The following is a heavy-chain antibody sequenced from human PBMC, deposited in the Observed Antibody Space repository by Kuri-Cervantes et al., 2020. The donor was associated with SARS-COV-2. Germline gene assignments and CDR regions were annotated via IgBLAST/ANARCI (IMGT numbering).Heavy chain of an antibody. CDR1: GFTFSNYV. CDR3: ARRESWKGDFDI. V-gene: IGHV3-23*01. Sequence: LSLTCVASGFTFSNYVIHWVRQAPGKGLEWVSSISTSGGDTNYADSLKGRFTISRDNSKNTLYLQMNSLRAEDTAVYYCARRESWKGDFDIWGQGTMVTVSS. D-gene: IGHD1-1*01. J-gene: IGHJ3*02. CDR2: ISTSGGDT.